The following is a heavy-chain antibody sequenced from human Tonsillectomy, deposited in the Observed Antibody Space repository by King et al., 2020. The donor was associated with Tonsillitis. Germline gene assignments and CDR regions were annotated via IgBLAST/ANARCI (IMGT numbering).Heavy chain of an antibody. V-gene: IGHV4-28*03. Sequence: QLQESGPGLVKPPDTLSLTCAVSGYSISTSHWWGWIRQPPGKGLEWIGYIYYSGNTYYNPSLKSRVTMSVDTSKNQFSLKLSSVTDVDKAVYYCARAEKDQLLPNYYYYYYMDVWGKGTTVTVSS. CDR3: ARAEKDQLLPNYYYYYYMDV. CDR1: GYSISTSHW. CDR2: IYYSGNT. J-gene: IGHJ6*03. D-gene: IGHD2-2*01.